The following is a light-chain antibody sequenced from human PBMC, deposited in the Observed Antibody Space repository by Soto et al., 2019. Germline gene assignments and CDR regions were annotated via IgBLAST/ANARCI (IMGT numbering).Light chain of an antibody. CDR1: QGIRKD. CDR3: LQHTHFPWT. Sequence: QMTQSPSSLAASVGDSVTITCRASQGIRKDLGWYQQKPGKAPQRLIYGASFLHTGVPSRFSGSGSGTEFTLTSSSLQPEDFAPYFCLQHTHFPWTFGQGTNV. J-gene: IGKJ1*01. CDR2: GAS. V-gene: IGKV1-17*01.